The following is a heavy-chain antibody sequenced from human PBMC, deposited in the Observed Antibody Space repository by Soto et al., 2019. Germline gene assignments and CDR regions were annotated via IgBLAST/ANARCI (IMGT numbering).Heavy chain of an antibody. V-gene: IGHV5-51*01. CDR2: IYAGDSDT. J-gene: IGHJ4*01. D-gene: IGHD5-12*01. Sequence: GASLKISCKASGYNFTGYWIAWVRQMPGKGLEWMGIIYAGDSDTRYGPSFQGQVTISADKSITTAYLQWSSLKASDTAMYYCARHTTLATFYYWGQGTLVTVSS. CDR3: ARHTTLATFYY. CDR1: GYNFTGYW.